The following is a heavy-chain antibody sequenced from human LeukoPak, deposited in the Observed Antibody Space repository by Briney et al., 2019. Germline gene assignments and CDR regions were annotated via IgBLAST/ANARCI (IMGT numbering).Heavy chain of an antibody. CDR1: GFTFSTYV. CDR2: ISSNGDNT. CDR3: VRGTGY. Sequence: GGSLRLSCSVSGFTFSTYVMHWVRQAPGKGLEYVSAISSNGDNTYYADSVKGRFTISRDNSKNTLYLQMSSLRADDTAVYYCVRGTGYWGQGPLVTVSS. V-gene: IGHV3-64D*06. J-gene: IGHJ4*02.